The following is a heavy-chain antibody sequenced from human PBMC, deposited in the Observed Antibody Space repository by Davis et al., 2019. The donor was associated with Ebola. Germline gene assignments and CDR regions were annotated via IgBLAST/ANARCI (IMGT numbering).Heavy chain of an antibody. CDR1: GYTLTELS. J-gene: IGHJ4*02. CDR3: ARRVGARSGFDS. Sequence: ASVKVSCKVSGYTLTELSMYWVRQAPGKGLEWMGGFDPEDGETIYAQKFQGRITMTRNISISTAYMELSSLRSDDTAVYYCARRVGARSGFDSWGQGSLVTVSS. V-gene: IGHV1-24*01. CDR2: FDPEDGET. D-gene: IGHD1-26*01.